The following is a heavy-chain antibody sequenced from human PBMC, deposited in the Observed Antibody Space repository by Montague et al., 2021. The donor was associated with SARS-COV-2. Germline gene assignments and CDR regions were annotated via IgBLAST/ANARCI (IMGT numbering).Heavy chain of an antibody. Sequence: TLSLTCTVSGGSISSGSDSWGWFRRPAGKGLEWIGRIKSSGSTYYNPSLKSRVIISTDTSKNQFSLELISVTAADTAVYYCAKSPRGNYYVYWGQGTRVTVAS. V-gene: IGHV4-61*02. D-gene: IGHD1-1*01. CDR3: AKSPRGNYYVY. CDR2: IKSSGST. J-gene: IGHJ4*02. CDR1: GGSISSGSDS.